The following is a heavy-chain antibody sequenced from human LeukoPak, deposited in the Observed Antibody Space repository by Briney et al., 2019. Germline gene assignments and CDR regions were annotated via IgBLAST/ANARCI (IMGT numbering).Heavy chain of an antibody. V-gene: IGHV1-2*02. CDR1: GYTFTGYY. CDR3: ARGYQLPYYYYYYMDV. D-gene: IGHD2-2*01. Sequence: ASVKVSCKASGYTFTGYYMHWVRQAPGQGLEWMGWINPNSGGTNYAQKFQGRVTMTRDTSISTAYMELSRLRSDDTAVYYCARGYQLPYYYYYYMDVWGKGTTVTVSS. J-gene: IGHJ6*03. CDR2: INPNSGGT.